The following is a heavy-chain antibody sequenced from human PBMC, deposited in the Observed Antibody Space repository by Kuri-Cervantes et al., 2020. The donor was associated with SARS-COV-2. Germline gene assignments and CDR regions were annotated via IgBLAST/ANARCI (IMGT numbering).Heavy chain of an antibody. V-gene: IGHV3-23*01. CDR2: ISGSGGST. Sequence: GGSLRLSCAASGFTFSGYAMSWVRQAPGKGLEWVSAISGSGGSTYYADSVKGRFTISRDNSKNTLYLQMNSLRAEDTAVYYCAKGDPFDIVVVPAATRDYYYYGMGVWGQGTTVTVSS. J-gene: IGHJ6*02. CDR1: GFTFSGYA. CDR3: AKGDPFDIVVVPAATRDYYYYGMGV. D-gene: IGHD2-2*01.